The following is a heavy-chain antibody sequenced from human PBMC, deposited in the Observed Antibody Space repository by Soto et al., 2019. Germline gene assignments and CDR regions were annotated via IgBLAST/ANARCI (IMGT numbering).Heavy chain of an antibody. J-gene: IGHJ4*02. V-gene: IGHV4-59*01. CDR2: IYSSGST. Sequence: PPGKGLEWIGYIYSSGSTNYKSSLKSRVTISVDTSKNQFSLKLSSVTAADTAVYYCARSEKGMATILDYWGQGILVTVSS. D-gene: IGHD5-12*01. CDR3: ARSEKGMATILDY.